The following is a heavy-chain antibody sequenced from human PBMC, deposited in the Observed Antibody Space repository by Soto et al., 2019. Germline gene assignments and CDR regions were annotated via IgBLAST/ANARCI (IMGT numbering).Heavy chain of an antibody. V-gene: IGHV3-23*01. CDR3: ARDAHYCSGGSCYGFGY. CDR1: GFTFSTYA. D-gene: IGHD2-15*01. J-gene: IGHJ4*02. Sequence: PGGSLRLSCAASGFTFSTYAMSWVRQAPGKGLEWVSVISGSRTSASPKYADSVRGRFTISGDGSKNTLYLEMNGLRAEVAAIYYCARDAHYCSGGSCYGFGYWGQVTLVTVSS. CDR2: ISGSRTSASP.